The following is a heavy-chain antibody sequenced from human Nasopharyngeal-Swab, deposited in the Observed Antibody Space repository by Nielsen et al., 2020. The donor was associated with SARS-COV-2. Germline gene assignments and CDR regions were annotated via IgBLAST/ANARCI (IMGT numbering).Heavy chain of an antibody. D-gene: IGHD2-15*01. J-gene: IGHJ5*02. CDR2: INHSGST. Sequence: SETLSLTCAVYGGSFSGYYWSWIRQPPGKGLEWIGEINHSGSTNYNPSLKSRVTISVDTSKNQFSLKLSSVTAADTAVYYCARVGYCSGGSCSWFDPWGQGTLVTVSS. V-gene: IGHV4-34*01. CDR1: GGSFSGYY. CDR3: ARVGYCSGGSCSWFDP.